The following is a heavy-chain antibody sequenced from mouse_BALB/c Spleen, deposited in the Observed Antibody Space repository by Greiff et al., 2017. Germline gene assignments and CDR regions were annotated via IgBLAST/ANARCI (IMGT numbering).Heavy chain of an antibody. CDR2: INPYNGDT. J-gene: IGHJ3*01. D-gene: IGHD2-14*01. CDR1: GYSFTGYF. V-gene: IGHV1-20*02. Sequence: VQLKESGPELVKPGASVKISCKASGYSFTGYFMNWVMQSHGKSLEWIGRINPYNGDTFYNQKFKGKATLTVDKSSSTAHMELRSLASEDSAVYYCARSYYRYDEKTFAYWGQGTLVTVSP. CDR3: ARSYYRYDEKTFAY.